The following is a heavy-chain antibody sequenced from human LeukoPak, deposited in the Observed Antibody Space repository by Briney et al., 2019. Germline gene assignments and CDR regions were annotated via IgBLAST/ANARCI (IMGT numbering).Heavy chain of an antibody. Sequence: SETLSLTCAVYGGSFSGYYWSWIRQPPGKGLEWIGEINHSGSTNYNPSLKSRVTISVDTSKNQFSLKLSSVTAADTAVYYCARVRGVGATTFDYWGQGTLVTVSS. V-gene: IGHV4-34*01. D-gene: IGHD1-26*01. CDR2: INHSGST. J-gene: IGHJ4*02. CDR3: ARVRGVGATTFDY. CDR1: GGSFSGYY.